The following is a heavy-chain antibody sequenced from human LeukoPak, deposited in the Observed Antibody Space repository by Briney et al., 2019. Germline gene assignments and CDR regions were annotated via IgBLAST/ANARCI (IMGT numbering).Heavy chain of an antibody. V-gene: IGHV3-74*01. CDR2: ITSDGRST. Sequence: GGSLRLSCVVSGSTFSSTWMHWVRQAPGKGLVWVSRITSDGRSTSYADSVKGRFTISRDNSKNMLYLEMNSLSTEDTAVYYCAREEWELLRYYYYYMDVWGKGTTVTVSS. J-gene: IGHJ6*03. D-gene: IGHD1-26*01. CDR3: AREEWELLRYYYYYMDV. CDR1: GSTFSSTW.